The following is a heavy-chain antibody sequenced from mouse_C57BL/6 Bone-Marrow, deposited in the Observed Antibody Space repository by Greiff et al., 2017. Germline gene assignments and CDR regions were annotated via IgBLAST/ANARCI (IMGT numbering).Heavy chain of an antibody. J-gene: IGHJ3*01. CDR2: ILPGDGST. V-gene: IGHV1-9*01. CDR1: GYTFTGYW. CDR3: AREGYYSWLAY. Sequence: VQLQESGAELMKPGASVTLSCKASGYTFTGYWIQWVKQRPGHGLEWIGEILPGDGSTNYNEKFKGKATFTADTSSNTAYMQRSSLTSEDSAIYYGAREGYYSWLAYWGQGTLVTVSA. D-gene: IGHD2-12*01.